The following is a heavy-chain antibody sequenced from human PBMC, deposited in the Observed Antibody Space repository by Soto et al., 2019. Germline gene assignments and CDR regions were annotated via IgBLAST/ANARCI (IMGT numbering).Heavy chain of an antibody. D-gene: IGHD4-4*01. Sequence: EVQLVESGGDLVQPGGSLRLSCAASGFTFSSHEMGWVRQAPGKGLEWVSYISSSGTSIYYTASVKGRFTSSRDNARNSLYLQMNSLRVEDTAVYYCARNDYSNYGTGYYYYGMDVWGQGTTVTVSS. J-gene: IGHJ6*02. CDR3: ARNDYSNYGTGYYYYGMDV. CDR2: ISSSGTSI. CDR1: GFTFSSHE. V-gene: IGHV3-48*03.